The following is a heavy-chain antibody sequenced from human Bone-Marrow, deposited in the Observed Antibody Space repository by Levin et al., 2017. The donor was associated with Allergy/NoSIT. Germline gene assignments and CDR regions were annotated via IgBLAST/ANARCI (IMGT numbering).Heavy chain of an antibody. J-gene: IGHJ4*02. CDR3: ARGWYYFDY. Sequence: GGSLRLSCAAPGLTFNSYWMHWIRQAPGKGLERVSRVNSDGTSTDYADSVKGRFTISRDNAKNTLYLQMNSLRAEDTAVYYCARGWYYFDYWGQGALVSVSS. CDR1: GLTFNSYW. CDR2: VNSDGTST. V-gene: IGHV3-74*01.